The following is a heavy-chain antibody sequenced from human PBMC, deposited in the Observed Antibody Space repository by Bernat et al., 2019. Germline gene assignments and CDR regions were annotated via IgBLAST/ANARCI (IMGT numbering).Heavy chain of an antibody. CDR3: ARDEQSSGSWYSLVIGY. CDR1: GFTFSSYA. J-gene: IGHJ4*02. D-gene: IGHD6-13*01. V-gene: IGHV3-30-3*01. Sequence: QVQLVESGGGVVQPGRSLRLSCAASGFTFSSYAMHWVRQAPGKGLEWVAVISYDGSNKYYADSVKGRFTISRDNSKNTLYLQMNSLRAEDTAVYYCARDEQSSGSWYSLVIGYWGQGTLVTVSS. CDR2: ISYDGSNK.